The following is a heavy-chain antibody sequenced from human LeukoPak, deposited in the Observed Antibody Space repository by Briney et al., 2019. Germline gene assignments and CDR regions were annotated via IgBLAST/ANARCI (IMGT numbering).Heavy chain of an antibody. J-gene: IGHJ5*02. CDR1: GYTFTSYY. V-gene: IGHV1-46*03. Sequence: ASVKVSCKASGYTFTSYYMHWVRQAPGQGLEWMGIINPSGGSTSYAQKFQGRVTMTRDTSTSTVYMELSSLRSEDTAVYYCARDRIVVVPAAIKVPGRGNWFDPWGQGTLVTVYS. CDR3: ARDRIVVVPAAIKVPGRGNWFDP. CDR2: INPSGGST. D-gene: IGHD2-2*02.